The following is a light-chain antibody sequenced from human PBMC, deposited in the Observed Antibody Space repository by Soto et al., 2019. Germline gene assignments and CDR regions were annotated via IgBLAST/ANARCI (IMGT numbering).Light chain of an antibody. V-gene: IGLV1-40*01. CDR2: VNN. CDR3: QSYDNNLSAWV. Sequence: QSVLTQPPSVSGAPGQRVIISCTGSSSNIGAGYDVHWYRQLPGTAPKLLIYVNNNRPSGVPDRFSGSKSGTSASLAITGLQAEDEADYYCQSYDNNLSAWVFGGGTQLTVL. CDR1: SSNIGAGYD. J-gene: IGLJ3*02.